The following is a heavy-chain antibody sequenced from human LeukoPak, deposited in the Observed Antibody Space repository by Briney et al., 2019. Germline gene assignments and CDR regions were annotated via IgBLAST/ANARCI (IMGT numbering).Heavy chain of an antibody. J-gene: IGHJ5*02. V-gene: IGHV4-34*01. D-gene: IGHD6-13*01. Sequence: PSETLSLTCAVYGGSFSGYYWSWIRQPPGKGLEWIGEINHSGSTNYNPSLKSRVTISVDTSKNQFSLKLSSVTAADTAVYYCARGGGSSSWYALNWFDPWGQGTLVTVSS. CDR2: INHSGST. CDR3: ARGGGSSSWYALNWFDP. CDR1: GGSFSGYY.